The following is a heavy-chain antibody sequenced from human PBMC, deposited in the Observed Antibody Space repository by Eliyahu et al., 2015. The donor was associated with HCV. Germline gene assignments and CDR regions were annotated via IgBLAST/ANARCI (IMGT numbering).Heavy chain of an antibody. V-gene: IGHV3-11*01. Sequence: QVQLVESGGGLVKTGGSLRLSCXASCFPFSDYYMFGVRQAPGKGLGXVSYIRSSGITIYYADSVKGRFTISRDNPKNSLFLQMNSLRAEDTAVYYCARGNENPGAMDVWGQGTTVTVSS. CDR2: IRSSGITI. CDR3: ARGNENPGAMDV. J-gene: IGHJ6*02. D-gene: IGHD1-1*01. CDR1: CFPFSDYY.